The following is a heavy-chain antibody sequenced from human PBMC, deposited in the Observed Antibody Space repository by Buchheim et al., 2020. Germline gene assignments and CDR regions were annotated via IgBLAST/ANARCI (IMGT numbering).Heavy chain of an antibody. V-gene: IGHV3-7*01. CDR2: IKQDGSEK. J-gene: IGHJ4*02. Sequence: EVQLVESGGGLVQPGGSLRLSCTASGFTFTKYWMSWVRQAPGKGLEWVANIKQDGSEKYYVDSVKGRFTISRDNAKNSLYLQMNSLRAEDTAVYYCARSPDGFDYWGQGTL. CDR3: ARSPDGFDY. CDR1: GFTFTKYW.